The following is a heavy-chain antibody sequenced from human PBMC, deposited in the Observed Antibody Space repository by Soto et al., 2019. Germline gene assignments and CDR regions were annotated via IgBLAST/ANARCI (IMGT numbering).Heavy chain of an antibody. CDR1: GGSINNYY. V-gene: IGHV4-59*01. CDR3: ARPSNYYDNSGPIDY. CDR2: VYYSGST. J-gene: IGHJ4*02. Sequence: SETLSLSCTVSGGSINNYYWNWIRQPPGKGLEWIGYVYYSGSTTYNPSLKSRVTMSVDTSMNQFSLKLNSVTAADTAVYYCARPSNYYDNSGPIDYWGQGILVTVSS. D-gene: IGHD3-22*01.